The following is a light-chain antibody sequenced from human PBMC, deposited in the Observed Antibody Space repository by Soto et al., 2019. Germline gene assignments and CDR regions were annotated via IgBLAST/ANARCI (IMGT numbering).Light chain of an antibody. V-gene: IGLV2-8*01. CDR2: EVS. CDR3: SSYTGTNNFVL. Sequence: QSVLTQPPSASGSPGQSGTISCTGTNTDIGGHKYVSWYQHHPGKAPKLIIYEVSERPSGVPDRFSGSKSGNAASLTVSGLQADDEAIYYCSSYTGTNNFVLFGGGTKLTVL. J-gene: IGLJ2*01. CDR1: NTDIGGHKY.